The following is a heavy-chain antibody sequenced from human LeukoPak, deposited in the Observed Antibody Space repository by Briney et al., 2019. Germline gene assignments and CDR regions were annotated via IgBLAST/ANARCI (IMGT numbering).Heavy chain of an antibody. CDR3: ARVMDIVVVPAAKGGFGY. Sequence: PGGSLRLSCAASGFTFSSYAMSWVRQAPGKGLEWVSAISGSGGSTYYADSVKGRFTISRDNAKNSLCLQMNSLRAEDTAVYYCARVMDIVVVPAAKGGFGYWGQGTLVTVSS. D-gene: IGHD2-2*03. V-gene: IGHV3-23*01. CDR2: ISGSGGST. CDR1: GFTFSSYA. J-gene: IGHJ4*02.